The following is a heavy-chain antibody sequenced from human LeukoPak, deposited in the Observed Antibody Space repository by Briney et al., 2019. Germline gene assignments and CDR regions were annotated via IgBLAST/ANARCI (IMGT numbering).Heavy chain of an antibody. CDR2: IYTSGST. V-gene: IGHV4-61*02. Sequence: SETLSLTCTVSGGSISSGSYYWSWIRQPAGKGLEWIGRIYTSGSTNYNPSLKSRVTMSVDTSKNQFSLKLSSVTAADTAVHYCARDRVSVSNGIYYYGMDVWGQGTKVTVSS. CDR3: ARDRVSVSNGIYYYGMDV. D-gene: IGHD3-10*01. CDR1: GGSISSGSYY. J-gene: IGHJ6*02.